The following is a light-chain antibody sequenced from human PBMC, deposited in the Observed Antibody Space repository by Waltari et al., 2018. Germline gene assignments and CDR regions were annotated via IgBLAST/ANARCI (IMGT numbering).Light chain of an antibody. CDR1: RTVYSDY. J-gene: IGKJ1*01. V-gene: IGKV3-20*01. Sequence: DTLLTQSPGTLSLSPGERATLSCRASRTVYSDYLAWYQQKSGQAPSLLISGVSNRATGVADRFSGSGSVTDFYLTITRLEPVDAAVYFWQHYGGFPWSFGQGTKVESK. CDR2: GVS. CDR3: QHYGGFPWS.